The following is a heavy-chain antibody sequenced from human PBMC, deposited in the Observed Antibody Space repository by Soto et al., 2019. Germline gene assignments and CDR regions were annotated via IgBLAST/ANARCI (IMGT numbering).Heavy chain of an antibody. V-gene: IGHV6-1*01. CDR3: ARDIGKGYDFWSGYSWFDL. J-gene: IGHJ5*02. CDR2: TYYRSKWYN. Sequence: SQTLSPTCAISGDSVSSNSAAWNWIRQSPSRGLEWLGRTYYRSKWYNDYAVSVKSRITINPDTSKNQFSLQLNSVTPEDTAVYYCARDIGKGYDFWSGYSWFDLWGQGTLVTVSS. CDR1: GDSVSSNSAA. D-gene: IGHD3-3*01.